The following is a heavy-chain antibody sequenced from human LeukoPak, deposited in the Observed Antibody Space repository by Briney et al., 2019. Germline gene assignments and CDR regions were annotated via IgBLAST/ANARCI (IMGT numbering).Heavy chain of an antibody. CDR2: IIAYNGNT. J-gene: IGHJ6*02. CDR1: GYTFTSYG. V-gene: IGHV1-18*01. D-gene: IGHD6-19*01. CDR3: ARDRGYSSGWFYYYYGMDV. Sequence: VASVKVSCQASGYTFTSYGISWVRQAPGQGLEWMGWIIAYNGNTNYAQKLQGRVTMTTDTSTSTAYMELRSLRSDVTAVYYCARDRGYSSGWFYYYYGMDVWGQGTTVTVSS.